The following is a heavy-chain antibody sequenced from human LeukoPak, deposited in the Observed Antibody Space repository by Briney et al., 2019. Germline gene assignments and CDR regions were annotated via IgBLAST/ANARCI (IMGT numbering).Heavy chain of an antibody. D-gene: IGHD3-22*01. CDR3: AKEARYYYDTNAYYSAPLGF. CDR1: GFTFSTYA. CDR2: ISGSDDTT. V-gene: IGHV3-23*01. Sequence: GGSLRLSCATSGFTFSTYAMSWVRQAPGKGLEWVASISGSDDTTYYADSVKGRFTVSRDNSKNTLYLQMNSLRAEDTAVYYCAKEARYYYDTNAYYSAPLGFWGQGTLVTVSS. J-gene: IGHJ4*02.